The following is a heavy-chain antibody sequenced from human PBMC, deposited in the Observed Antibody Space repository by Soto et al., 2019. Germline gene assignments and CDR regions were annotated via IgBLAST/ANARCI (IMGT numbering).Heavy chain of an antibody. D-gene: IGHD6-25*01. Sequence: PSEILSLTCAVYGGSFSGYYWSWIRQPPGKGLEWIGEINHSGSTNYNPSLKSRVTISVDTSKNQFSLKLSSVTAADTAVYYCARGRIGAATNYYMDVWGKGTTVTVSS. CDR1: GGSFSGYY. J-gene: IGHJ6*03. V-gene: IGHV4-34*01. CDR2: INHSGST. CDR3: ARGRIGAATNYYMDV.